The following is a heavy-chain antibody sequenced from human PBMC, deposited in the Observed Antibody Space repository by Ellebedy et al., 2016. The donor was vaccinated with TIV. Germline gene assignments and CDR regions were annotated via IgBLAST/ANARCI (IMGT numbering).Heavy chain of an antibody. D-gene: IGHD5-18*01. CDR2: INPNSGGT. CDR1: GYTFTGYY. Sequence: ASVKVSCKASGYTFTGYYMHWVRQAPGQGLEWMGWINPNSGGTNYAQKFQGRVTMTRDTSISTAYMELSRLRSDDTAVYYCARQGGVDTAMAIDYWGQGTLVTVSS. J-gene: IGHJ4*02. CDR3: ARQGGVDTAMAIDY. V-gene: IGHV1-2*02.